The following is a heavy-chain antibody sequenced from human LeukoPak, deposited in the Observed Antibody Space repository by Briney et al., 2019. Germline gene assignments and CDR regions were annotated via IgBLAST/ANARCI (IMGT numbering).Heavy chain of an antibody. CDR3: ARDGGYSGFDADC. V-gene: IGHV3-48*01. CDR2: ISDSSAM. Sequence: GGSLRLSCAASGFTFRTYSMKWVHQAPGKGLEWVSYISDSSAMYYADSVRGRFTISRENDKNSLFLQMNSLRAEDTAVYYCARDGGYSGFDADCWGQGTLVTVSS. D-gene: IGHD5-12*01. J-gene: IGHJ4*02. CDR1: GFTFRTYS.